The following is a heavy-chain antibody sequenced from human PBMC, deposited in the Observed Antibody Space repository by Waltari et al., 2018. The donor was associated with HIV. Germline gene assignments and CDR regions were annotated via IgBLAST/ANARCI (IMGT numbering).Heavy chain of an antibody. D-gene: IGHD3-3*01. CDR2: INHSGST. V-gene: IGHV4-34*01. CDR1: GGSFSGYY. J-gene: IGHJ5*02. Sequence: QVQLQQWGTGLLKPSETLSLTCAVYGGSFSGYYWSWIRQPPGKGLEWIGEINHSGSTNYNPSLKSRVTISVDTSKNQFSLKLSSVTAADTTVYYCARGPPYDFWSGYGLGWFDPWGQGTLVTVSS. CDR3: ARGPPYDFWSGYGLGWFDP.